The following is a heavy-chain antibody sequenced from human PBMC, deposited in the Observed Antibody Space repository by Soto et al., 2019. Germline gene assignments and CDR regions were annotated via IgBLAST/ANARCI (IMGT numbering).Heavy chain of an antibody. CDR1: GGSISNYY. CDR3: ARHASSWRTTPFDS. J-gene: IGHJ4*02. V-gene: IGHV4-59*08. Sequence: QVQLQESGPGLVKPSETLSLTCTVSGGSISNYYWSWIRQPPGKGLEWIGYIYYSGSTNYNPSLKSRVTISIDTSKNQFSLKLSSVTAADTAVYYCARHASSWRTTPFDSWGQGTLVTVSS. D-gene: IGHD6-13*01. CDR2: IYYSGST.